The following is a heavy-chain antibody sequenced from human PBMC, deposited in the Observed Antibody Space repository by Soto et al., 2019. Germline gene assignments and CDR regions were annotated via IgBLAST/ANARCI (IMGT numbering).Heavy chain of an antibody. D-gene: IGHD3-10*01. CDR1: GYTFTSYG. CDR3: ARDMVRGVNRYGMDV. V-gene: IGHV1-18*01. CDR2: ISAYNCNT. Sequence: ASVKVSFKSSGYTFTSYGISWVRQAPGQGLDWMGLISAYNCNTNYAQKLQGRVTMTTDTSTITADMELRSLRSDETDVYNGARDMVRGVNRYGMDVWGQGTTVTVSS. J-gene: IGHJ6*02.